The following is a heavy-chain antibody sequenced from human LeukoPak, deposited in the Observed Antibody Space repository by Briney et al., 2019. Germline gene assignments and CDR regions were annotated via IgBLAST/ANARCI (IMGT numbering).Heavy chain of an antibody. Sequence: GGSLRLSCAASGFTFSSYWMSWVRQAPGKGLEWVANIKQDGSEKYYVDSVKGRFTISRDNAKNSLYLQMNSLRVEDTAVYYCARDLTGYSGSYSDYWGQGTLVTVSS. CDR3: ARDLTGYSGSYSDY. CDR1: GFTFSSYW. J-gene: IGHJ4*02. CDR2: IKQDGSEK. D-gene: IGHD1-26*01. V-gene: IGHV3-7*01.